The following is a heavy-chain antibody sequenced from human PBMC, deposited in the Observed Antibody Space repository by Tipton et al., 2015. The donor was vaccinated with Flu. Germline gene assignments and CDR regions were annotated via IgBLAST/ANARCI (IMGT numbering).Heavy chain of an antibody. D-gene: IGHD5-24*01. Sequence: AVSGFVFSTHAMHWVRLAPGKGLEWVAAISKDGSAKYYAESVQGRFTISRDNSRNTLYLQLSSLRPEDTSMFYCARDAGYSVNWQPGGYWGQGTLVTVSS. CDR2: ISKDGSAK. CDR1: GFVFSTHA. J-gene: IGHJ4*02. V-gene: IGHV3-30*04. CDR3: ARDAGYSVNWQPGGY.